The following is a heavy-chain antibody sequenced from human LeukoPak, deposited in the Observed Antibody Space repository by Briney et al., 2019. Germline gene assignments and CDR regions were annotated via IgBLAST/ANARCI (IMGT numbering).Heavy chain of an antibody. Sequence: SETLSLTCTVSGDSISGYYWSWIRQPPGKGLEWIGSIHFSGSTNYNPSLRSRVTISVDTSKNQLSLKLSSVTAADTAVYYCARDLGGIYFDYWGQGTLVTVSS. CDR2: IHFSGST. D-gene: IGHD1-26*01. CDR3: ARDLGGIYFDY. CDR1: GDSISGYY. J-gene: IGHJ4*02. V-gene: IGHV4-59*01.